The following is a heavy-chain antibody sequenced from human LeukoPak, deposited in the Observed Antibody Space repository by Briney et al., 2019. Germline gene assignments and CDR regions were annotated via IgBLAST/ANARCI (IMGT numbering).Heavy chain of an antibody. J-gene: IGHJ4*02. D-gene: IGHD3-16*02. CDR2: IYYSGST. CDR3: ARDRLSGSPHFDY. Sequence: PSETLSLTCTVSGGSISSSSYYWGWIRQPPGKGLEWIGSIYYSGSTYYNPSLKSRVTISVDTSKNQFSLKLSSVTAADTAVYYCARDRLSGSPHFDYWGQGTLVTVSS. V-gene: IGHV4-39*07. CDR1: GGSISSSSYY.